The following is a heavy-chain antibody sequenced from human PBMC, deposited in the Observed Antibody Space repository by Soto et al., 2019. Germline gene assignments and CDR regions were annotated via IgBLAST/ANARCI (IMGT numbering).Heavy chain of an antibody. CDR3: ATRHFLWFGELYGDFDP. D-gene: IGHD3-10*01. CDR2: LSWDGAT. CDR1: GFSLTSGGAG. V-gene: IGHV2-5*02. J-gene: IGHJ5*02. Sequence: QITLKESGPTLVKPTQTLTLTCTFSGFSLTSGGAGVAWIHQPPGKALQCLALLSWDGATSYSPSLQSRLTITKDTSKNQVVLTMTTMDPVDTGTYYCATRHFLWFGELYGDFDPWGQGIPVTVYS.